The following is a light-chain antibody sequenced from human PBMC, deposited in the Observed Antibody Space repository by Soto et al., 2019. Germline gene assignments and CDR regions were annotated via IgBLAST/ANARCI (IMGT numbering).Light chain of an antibody. CDR3: QVFDGNTDDVI. CDR2: DDS. Sequence: SSELTQAPSVSVAPGQTARITCGDIGSKTVHWYQQKPGQAPVLVVYDDSDRPSGIPDRCSGSNSGNTATLTITTVEAGDEAAYFCQVFDGNTDDVIFGGGTKLTVL. J-gene: IGLJ2*01. CDR1: IGSKT. V-gene: IGLV3-21*02.